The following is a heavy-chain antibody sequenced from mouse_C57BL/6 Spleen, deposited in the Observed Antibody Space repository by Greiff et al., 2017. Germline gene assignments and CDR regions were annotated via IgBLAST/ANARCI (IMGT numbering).Heavy chain of an antibody. Sequence: QVQLQQPGAELVMPGASVKLSCKASGYTFTSYWMHWVKQRPGQGLEWIGEIDPSDSYTNYNQKFKGKSTLTVDKSSSTAYMQLSSLTSEDSAVYFCARRGLTGTLFDYWGQGTTLTVSS. CDR1: GYTFTSYW. CDR2: IDPSDSYT. J-gene: IGHJ2*01. V-gene: IGHV1-69*01. D-gene: IGHD4-1*01. CDR3: ARRGLTGTLFDY.